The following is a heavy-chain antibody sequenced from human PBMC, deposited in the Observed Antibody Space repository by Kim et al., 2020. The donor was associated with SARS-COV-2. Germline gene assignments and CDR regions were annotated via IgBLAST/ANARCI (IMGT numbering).Heavy chain of an antibody. V-gene: IGHV3-23*01. J-gene: IGHJ5*01. CDR3: AKRLTWDLRHLFDS. Sequence: EDSVQGRLTISRYNSKNTLYLQMNTWRSEDTAVYYCAKRLTWDLRHLFDSWGRGTLVTVSS. D-gene: IGHD1-26*01.